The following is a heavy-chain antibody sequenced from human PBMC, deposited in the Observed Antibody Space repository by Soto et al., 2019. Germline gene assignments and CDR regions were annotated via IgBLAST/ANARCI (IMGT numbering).Heavy chain of an antibody. CDR1: GFTFSGSA. Sequence: GGSLRLSCAASGFTFSGSAMHWVRQASGEGLEWVGRIRSKANSYATAYAASVKGRFTISRDDSKNTAYLQMNSLKTEDTAVYYCTSLGERITIFGVVQDYGMDVWGQGTTVTVSS. CDR3: TSLGERITIFGVVQDYGMDV. CDR2: IRSKANSYAT. D-gene: IGHD3-3*01. V-gene: IGHV3-73*01. J-gene: IGHJ6*02.